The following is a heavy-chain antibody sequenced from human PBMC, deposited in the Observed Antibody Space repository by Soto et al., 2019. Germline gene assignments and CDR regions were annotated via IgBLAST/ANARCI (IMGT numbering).Heavy chain of an antibody. CDR1: GYNFTNCA. J-gene: IGHJ3*02. Sequence: QVQLLQSAAELKMPGASLNLSCKTSGYNFTNCAVHWLRQAPGQRLEWLGWIKGGTGNTRFSERFQDRVTLTRDTSASTVYMALTGLKSEDTAIYYCARGAGRSPVTRAFDIWGQGTVVTVSS. CDR3: ARGAGRSPVTRAFDI. D-gene: IGHD4-17*01. CDR2: IKGGTGNT. V-gene: IGHV1-3*01.